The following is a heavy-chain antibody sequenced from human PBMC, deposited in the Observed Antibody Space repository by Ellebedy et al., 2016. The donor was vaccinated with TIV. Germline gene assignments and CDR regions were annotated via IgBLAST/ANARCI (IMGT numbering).Heavy chain of an antibody. J-gene: IGHJ4*02. CDR2: IKQDGSER. CDR1: GFTFSSYW. V-gene: IGHV3-7*03. CDR3: ARRYFDY. Sequence: GESLKISXAASGFTFSSYWMSWVRQAPGKGLEWVANIKQDGSERYYVDSVKGRFTIFRDNAKNSLYLQMNSLRAEDTAVYYCARRYFDYWGQGTLVTVSS.